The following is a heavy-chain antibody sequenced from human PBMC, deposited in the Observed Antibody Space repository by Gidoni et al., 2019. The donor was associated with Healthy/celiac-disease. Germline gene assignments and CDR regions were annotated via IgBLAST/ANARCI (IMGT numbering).Heavy chain of an antibody. CDR3: ARSPTTVVTPDY. D-gene: IGHD4-17*01. V-gene: IGHV3-53*01. Sequence: EVQLVESGGGLIQPGGSLRISCAASGFTVSSNYMSWVRQAPGKGLEWVSVIYSGGSTYYADSVKGRFTISRDNSKNTLYLQMNSLRAEDTAVYYCARSPTTVVTPDYWGQGTLVTVSS. CDR1: GFTVSSNY. CDR2: IYSGGST. J-gene: IGHJ4*02.